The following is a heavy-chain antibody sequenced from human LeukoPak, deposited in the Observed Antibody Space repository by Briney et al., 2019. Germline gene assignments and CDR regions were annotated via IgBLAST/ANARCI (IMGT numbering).Heavy chain of an antibody. Sequence: GGSLRLSCAASGFTFSRHGMHWVRQAPGKGLEWVGFIRYDGSEKYYANSVKGRFIISRDNSENTLYLQLNSLRPEDTAVYYCAKGSYDCSDSCSHYYYYLDVWGKRTTVIVSS. CDR3: AKGSYDCSDSCSHYYYYLDV. D-gene: IGHD3-22*01. CDR2: IRYDGSEK. CDR1: GFTFSRHG. V-gene: IGHV3-30*02. J-gene: IGHJ6*03.